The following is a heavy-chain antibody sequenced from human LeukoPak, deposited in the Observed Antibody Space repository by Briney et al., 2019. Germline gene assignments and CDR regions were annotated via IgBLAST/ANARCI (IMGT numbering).Heavy chain of an antibody. CDR3: ARQGNSYRTTGFYRGVWYSYMDV. CDR2: VYPADSDT. D-gene: IGHD3-9*01. J-gene: IGHJ6*03. V-gene: IGHV5-51*01. Sequence: PGESLKISCQTSGYTFTSYWIAWVRQVPGKGLEWMGIVYPADSDTKYSPSLRGQVTISADKSTGTAYLQWRSLKASDSGMYYCARQGNSYRTTGFYRGVWYSYMDVWGKGTAVTVSS. CDR1: GYTFTSYW.